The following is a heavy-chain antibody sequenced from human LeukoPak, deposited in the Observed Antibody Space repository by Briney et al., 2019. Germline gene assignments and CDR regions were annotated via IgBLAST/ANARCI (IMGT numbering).Heavy chain of an antibody. J-gene: IGHJ4*02. D-gene: IGHD3-3*01. Sequence: GGSLRLSCAASGFTFSSYWMHWVRQAPGKGLVWVSRINSDGSSTSYADSVKGRFTISRDNAKNTLYLQMNSLRAEDTAVYYCARGPEIGGGEKDYWGQGTLVTVSS. CDR1: GFTFSSYW. CDR2: INSDGSST. V-gene: IGHV3-74*01. CDR3: ARGPEIGGGEKDY.